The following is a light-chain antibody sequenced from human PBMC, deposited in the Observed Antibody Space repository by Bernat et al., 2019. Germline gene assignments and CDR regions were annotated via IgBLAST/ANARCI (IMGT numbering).Light chain of an antibody. CDR3: QQRSNWHLT. CDR1: QSVSN. Sequence: EIVLTQSPATLSLSPGERATLSCRASQSVSNFAWYQQKPGQAPRLLIYETSKRATGIPARFSGSGSGTDCTLTISSLEPEDFAVYYCQQRSNWHLTFGGGTRVEIK. J-gene: IGKJ4*01. CDR2: ETS. V-gene: IGKV3-11*01.